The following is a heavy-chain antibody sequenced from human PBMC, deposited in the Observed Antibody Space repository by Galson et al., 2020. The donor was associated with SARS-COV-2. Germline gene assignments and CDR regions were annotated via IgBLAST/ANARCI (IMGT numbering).Heavy chain of an antibody. J-gene: IGHJ4*02. CDR3: TTDPPFVAGSGTSDYYY. V-gene: IGHV3-15*01. CDR1: GITLSQAW. Sequence: GESLKISCAASGITLSQAWMSWVRQAPGKGLEWVGRIKRKTDGGTTDYAAPVKGRFTISRDDSKNTLYLQMNSLKTEDTAVYYCTTDPPFVAGSGTSDYYYWGQGTLVTVSS. CDR2: IKRKTDGGTT. D-gene: IGHD3-10*01.